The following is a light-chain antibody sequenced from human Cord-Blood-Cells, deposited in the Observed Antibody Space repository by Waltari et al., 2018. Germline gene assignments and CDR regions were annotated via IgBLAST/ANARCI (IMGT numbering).Light chain of an antibody. CDR1: SSAAGGYNY. CDR2: DVS. Sequence: QSALTQPASVSGSPGQSLTTPCTGTSSAAGGYNYVSWYQQHPGKAPKLMIYDVSNRPSGVANRFSGSKSGNTASLTISGLQAEDEADYYCSSYTSSSTLVVFGGGTKLTVL. CDR3: SSYTSSSTLVV. V-gene: IGLV2-14*01. J-gene: IGLJ2*01.